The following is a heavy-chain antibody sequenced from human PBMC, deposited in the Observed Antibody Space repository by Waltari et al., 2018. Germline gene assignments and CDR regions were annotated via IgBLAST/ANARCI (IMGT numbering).Heavy chain of an antibody. Sequence: QLVQSVTEVKKPGESLTLSCKTSGYSFNTYWIGWVRQMPGKGLEWMGIVRPDNSDTRYSPSFRGQVTISADKSISIAYLQWSSLKASDTAIYYCARHTEDDNGDDWGQGTLVTVSS. CDR1: GYSFNTYW. J-gene: IGHJ4*02. V-gene: IGHV5-51*01. CDR3: ARHTEDDNGDD. D-gene: IGHD1-1*01. CDR2: VRPDNSDT.